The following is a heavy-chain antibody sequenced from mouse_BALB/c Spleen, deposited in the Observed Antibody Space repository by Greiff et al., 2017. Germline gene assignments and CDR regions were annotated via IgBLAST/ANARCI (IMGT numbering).Heavy chain of an antibody. V-gene: IGHV2-2*02. CDR3: ARSPTGPFAY. Sequence: VQLQESGPGLVQPSQSLSITCTVSGFSLTSYGVHWVRQSPGKGLEWLGVIWSGGSTDYNAAFISRLSISKDNSKSQVFFKMNSLQANDTAIYYCARSPTGPFAYWGQGTLVTVSA. CDR2: IWSGGST. CDR1: GFSLTSYG. J-gene: IGHJ3*01. D-gene: IGHD4-1*01.